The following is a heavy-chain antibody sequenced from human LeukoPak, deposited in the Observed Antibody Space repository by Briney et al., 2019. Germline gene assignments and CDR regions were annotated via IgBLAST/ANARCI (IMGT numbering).Heavy chain of an antibody. D-gene: IGHD3-22*01. CDR1: GYSFVGYG. CDR3: ARAPSYFDSSGFPYRD. Sequence: ASVKVSCKASGYSFVGYGITWVRQAPGQGLEWMGWFNPENGNTNYAQKVQGRVTMTADTSTSTSYMELRSLRSDDTAVYYCARAPSYFDSSGFPYRDWGRGPLVPVSS. CDR2: FNPENGNT. V-gene: IGHV1-18*01. J-gene: IGHJ4*02.